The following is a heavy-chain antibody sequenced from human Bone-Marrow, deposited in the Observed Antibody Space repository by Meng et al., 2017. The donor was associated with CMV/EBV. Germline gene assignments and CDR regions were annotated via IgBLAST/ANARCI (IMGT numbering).Heavy chain of an antibody. Sequence: QINLQASGPALLKPTHTLTLACNFSGFSLNSNGMGVGWIRQPPGKALEWLALIYWDGDKRYSPSLKSRLTITKDTSNNQVVLTMTNMGPVDTATYFCAHRPTEGLFDYWGQGTLVTVSS. V-gene: IGHV2-5*02. CDR1: GFSLNSNGMG. CDR2: IYWDGDK. CDR3: AHRPTEGLFDY. J-gene: IGHJ4*02.